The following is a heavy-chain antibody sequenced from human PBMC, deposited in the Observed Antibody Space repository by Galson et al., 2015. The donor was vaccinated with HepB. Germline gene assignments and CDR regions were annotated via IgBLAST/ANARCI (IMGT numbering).Heavy chain of an antibody. V-gene: IGHV1-69*13. D-gene: IGHD5-18*01. J-gene: IGHJ6*02. CDR1: GGTFSGYA. Sequence: SVKVSCKASGGTFSGYAISWVRQAPGQGLEWMGGIIPIFGTANYAQKFQGRVTITADESTSTAYMELSSLRSEDTAVYYCAREHRGYSYGYNYYYGMDVWGQGTTVTVSS. CDR2: IIPIFGTA. CDR3: AREHRGYSYGYNYYYGMDV.